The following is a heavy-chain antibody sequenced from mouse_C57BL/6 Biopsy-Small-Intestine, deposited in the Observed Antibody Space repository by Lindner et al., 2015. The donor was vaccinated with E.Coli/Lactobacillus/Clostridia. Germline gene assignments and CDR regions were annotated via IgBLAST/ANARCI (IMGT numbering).Heavy chain of an antibody. CDR1: GYAFTNYL. D-gene: IGHD1-1*02. J-gene: IGHJ2*01. CDR2: INPGSGGT. Sequence: VQLQESGAELVRPGTSVKVSCKASGYAFTNYLIEWVKQRPGQGLEWIGVINPGSGGTNYNEKFKGKATLTADKSSSTAYMQLSSLTSEDSAVYFCARLAYGDYFDYWGQGTTLTVSS. V-gene: IGHV1-54*01. CDR3: ARLAYGDYFDY.